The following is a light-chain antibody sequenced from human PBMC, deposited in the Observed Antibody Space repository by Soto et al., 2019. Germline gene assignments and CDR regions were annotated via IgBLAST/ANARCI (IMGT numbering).Light chain of an antibody. J-gene: IGKJ4*01. CDR3: QQYHSYPVT. CDR1: QTISIW. Sequence: DIPMTQSPSTLSASVGDRVTITCRASQTISIWLAWYQQKPGKAPKLLIYKASSLESGVPSRFSGSGSGTEFTLTISSLQPDDFATYYCQQYHSYPVTFGGGTKVEIK. V-gene: IGKV1-5*03. CDR2: KAS.